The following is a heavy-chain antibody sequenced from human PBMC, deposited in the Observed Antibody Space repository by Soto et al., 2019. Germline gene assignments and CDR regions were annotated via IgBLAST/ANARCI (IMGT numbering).Heavy chain of an antibody. CDR2: IYSGGST. V-gene: IGHV3-53*01. Sequence: EVQLVESGGGSIQPGGSLRLSCAASGFTVSSNYMSWVRQAPGKGLEWVSVIYSGGSTYYADSVKGRFTISRDNSKNTLYLQMNSLRAEDTAVYYCARSSSSGYTIGAFDIWGQGTMVTVSS. CDR3: ARSSSSGYTIGAFDI. J-gene: IGHJ3*02. D-gene: IGHD3-22*01. CDR1: GFTVSSNY.